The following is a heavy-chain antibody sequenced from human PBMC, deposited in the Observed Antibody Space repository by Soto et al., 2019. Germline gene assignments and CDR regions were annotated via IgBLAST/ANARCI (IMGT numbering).Heavy chain of an antibody. CDR1: GGTFSSYA. CDR3: AMRDYYGSGSYYHYYYYGMDV. Sequence: SVKVSCKASGGTFSSYAISWARQAPGQGLEWMGGIIPIFGTANYAQKFQGRVTITADKSTSTAYMELSSLRSEDTAVYYCAMRDYYGSGSYYHYYYYGMDVWGQGTTVTVSS. J-gene: IGHJ6*02. V-gene: IGHV1-69*06. D-gene: IGHD3-10*01. CDR2: IIPIFGTA.